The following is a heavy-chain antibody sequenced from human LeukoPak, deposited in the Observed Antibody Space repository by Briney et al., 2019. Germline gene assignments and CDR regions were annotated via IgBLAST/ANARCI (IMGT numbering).Heavy chain of an antibody. D-gene: IGHD2-8*01. Sequence: SETLSLTCTVSGGSVSSGSYYWSWIRQPPGKGLEWIGYIYYSGSTNYNPSLKSRVTISVDTSKNQFSLKLSSVTAADTAVYYCAGDPVYDAFDIWGQGTMVTVPS. V-gene: IGHV4-61*01. CDR1: GGSVSSGSYY. CDR2: IYYSGST. CDR3: AGDPVYDAFDI. J-gene: IGHJ3*02.